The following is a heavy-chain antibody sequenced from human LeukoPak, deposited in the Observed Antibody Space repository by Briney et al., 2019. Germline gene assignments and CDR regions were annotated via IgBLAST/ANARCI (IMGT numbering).Heavy chain of an antibody. CDR1: GGSFSGYY. D-gene: IGHD4-17*01. J-gene: IGHJ4*02. Sequence: SETLSLTCAVYGGSFSGYYWSWIRQPPGKGLEWIGEINHSGSTNYNPSLKSRVTISVDTSKNQFSLKLSSVTAADTAVYYCARGPRLGYGVKTFDFDYWGQGTLVTVSS. CDR2: INHSGST. V-gene: IGHV4-34*01. CDR3: ARGPRLGYGVKTFDFDY.